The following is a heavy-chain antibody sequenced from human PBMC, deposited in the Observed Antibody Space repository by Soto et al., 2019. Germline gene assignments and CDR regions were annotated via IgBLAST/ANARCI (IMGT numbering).Heavy chain of an antibody. CDR1: GFSFDDYA. V-gene: IGHV3-9*01. J-gene: IGHJ4*02. D-gene: IGHD6-19*01. Sequence: PGGSLRLSCATSGFSFDDYAMHWVRQAPGKGPEWVSGISWNSGSIGYADSVKGRFTISRDNAKNSLYLQMNSLRTEDTAFYYCAKDLMGVIAVSGTGFEYWGQGTQVTVSS. CDR3: AKDLMGVIAVSGTGFEY. CDR2: ISWNSGSI.